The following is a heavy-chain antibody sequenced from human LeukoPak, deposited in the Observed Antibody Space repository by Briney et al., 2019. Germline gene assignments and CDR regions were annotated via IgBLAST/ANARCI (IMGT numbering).Heavy chain of an antibody. V-gene: IGHV1-46*01. CDR3: ARDQEGFGY. CDR1: GYTFTSNY. CDR2: IYPRDGST. Sequence: ASVKVSCKASGYTFTSNYIHWVRQAPGQGLEWMGMIYPRDGSTSYAQKFQGRVTVTRDASTSTVHMELSGLRSEDTAVYYCARDQEGFGYWGQGTLVTVSS. J-gene: IGHJ4*02.